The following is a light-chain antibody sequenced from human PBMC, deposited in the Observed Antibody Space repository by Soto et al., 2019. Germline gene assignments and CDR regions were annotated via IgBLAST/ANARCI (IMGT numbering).Light chain of an antibody. CDR3: QVWDSSSDHWV. V-gene: IGLV3-21*01. J-gene: IGLJ3*02. Sequence: SYELTQPPSVSVAPGKTARITCGGNNLGTKSVHWYQQKPGQAPVLVIYYDSDRPSGIPERFSGSNSGNTATLTISRAEAGDEADYYCQVWDSSSDHWVFGGGTKLTVL. CDR2: YDS. CDR1: NLGTKS.